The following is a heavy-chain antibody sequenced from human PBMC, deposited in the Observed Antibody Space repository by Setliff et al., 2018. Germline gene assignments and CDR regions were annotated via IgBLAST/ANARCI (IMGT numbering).Heavy chain of an antibody. D-gene: IGHD3-22*01. CDR2: INPSSGRT. CDR1: RYTFTRHY. CDR3: AIDVFPYHYEGAFDV. Sequence: SVHVPHVPSRYTFTRHYMHWVRQAPGLGLEWMGTINPSSGRTSYAQKFQGRVTMTRDTSTSTVYMDLISLRSEDTAVYYCAIDVFPYHYEGAFDVWGQGTMVTVSS. J-gene: IGHJ3*01. V-gene: IGHV1-46*01.